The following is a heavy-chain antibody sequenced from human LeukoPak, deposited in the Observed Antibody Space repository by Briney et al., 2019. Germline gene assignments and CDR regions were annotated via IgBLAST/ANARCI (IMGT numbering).Heavy chain of an antibody. Sequence: GGSLRLSCAASGFTFSSYNMNWVRQAPGKGLEWVSYISSSSSTIYYADSVKGRFTISRDNAKNSPYLQMNSLRDEDTAVYYCARDRSGSYFPPDTDYWGQGTLVTVSS. CDR2: ISSSSSTI. J-gene: IGHJ4*02. CDR3: ARDRSGSYFPPDTDY. CDR1: GFTFSSYN. D-gene: IGHD1-26*01. V-gene: IGHV3-48*02.